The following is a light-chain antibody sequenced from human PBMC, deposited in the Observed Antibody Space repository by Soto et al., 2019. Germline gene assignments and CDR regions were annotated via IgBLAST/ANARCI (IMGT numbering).Light chain of an antibody. Sequence: QSVLTQPPSVSGSRGQRVTISCTGSSSNIGAGYDVHWYQQLPGTAPKLLIYGNSNRPSGVPDRFSGSKSGTSASLAITGLEAEDEAEYYCQSYDSRMSGWKVFGGGTKLTVL. J-gene: IGLJ2*01. CDR1: SSNIGAGYD. CDR2: GNS. CDR3: QSYDSRMSGWKV. V-gene: IGLV1-40*01.